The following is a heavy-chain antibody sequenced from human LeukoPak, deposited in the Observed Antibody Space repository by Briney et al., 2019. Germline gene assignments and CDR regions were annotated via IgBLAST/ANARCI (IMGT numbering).Heavy chain of an antibody. V-gene: IGHV3-23*01. D-gene: IGHD1-1*01. CDR2: TSSNGEVK. J-gene: IGHJ4*02. CDR3: ARDFNWNEPYYFDY. CDR1: GFILENHA. Sequence: GGSLRLSCVASGFILENHAMSWIRQAPGKGLEWVSGTSSNGEVKYYADSVKGRFTVSRDNSKDTLYLQMDSLGVEDTAMYYCARDFNWNEPYYFDYWGPGALVTVSS.